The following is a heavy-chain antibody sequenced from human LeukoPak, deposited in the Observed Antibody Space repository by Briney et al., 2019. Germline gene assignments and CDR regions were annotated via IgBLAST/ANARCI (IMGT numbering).Heavy chain of an antibody. J-gene: IGHJ4*02. D-gene: IGHD6-13*01. V-gene: IGHV3-74*01. Sequence: GGSLRLSCAASGFTFSSYWIHWVRQAPGKGLVWISRIDTDGGNTTYADSAKGRFTISRDNAKDTLYLQMNSLRAEDTGVYYCAGHHQAYSRTYWGQGTLVTVSS. CDR2: IDTDGGNT. CDR3: AGHHQAYSRTY. CDR1: GFTFSSYW.